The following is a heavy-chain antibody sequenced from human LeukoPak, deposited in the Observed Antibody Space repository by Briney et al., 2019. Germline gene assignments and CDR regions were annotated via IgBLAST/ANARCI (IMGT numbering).Heavy chain of an antibody. CDR2: VSGNGVST. V-gene: IGHV3-64D*09. J-gene: IGHJ4*02. Sequence: GGSLRLSCSASGFTFSRYAMHWVRQAPGKGLEYVSGVSGNGVSTSYADSVKGRFTMSRDNSKNTLFLQMSSLRPEDTAIYYCVKVPLRPYYVDYWGQGTLVTVSS. D-gene: IGHD4-17*01. CDR1: GFTFSRYA. CDR3: VKVPLRPYYVDY.